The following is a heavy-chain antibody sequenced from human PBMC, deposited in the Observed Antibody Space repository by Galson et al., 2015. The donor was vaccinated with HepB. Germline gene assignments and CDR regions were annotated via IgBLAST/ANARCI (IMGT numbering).Heavy chain of an antibody. J-gene: IGHJ4*02. Sequence: SLRLSCAASGFTFSSYAMSWVRQAPGKGLEWVSAISGSGGSTYYADSVKGRFTISRDNSKNTLYLQMNSLRAEDTAVYYCATPHSGYRQWVDYWGQGTLVTVSS. V-gene: IGHV3-23*01. CDR3: ATPHSGYRQWVDY. D-gene: IGHD3-22*01. CDR2: ISGSGGST. CDR1: GFTFSSYA.